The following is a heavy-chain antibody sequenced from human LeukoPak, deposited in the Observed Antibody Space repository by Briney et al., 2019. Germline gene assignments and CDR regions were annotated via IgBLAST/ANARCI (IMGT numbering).Heavy chain of an antibody. CDR3: ARHYYGSGSPLGY. Sequence: PGGSLRLSCAASGFTFSDYYMSWIRQAPGKGLEWVSYISSSSSYTSYADSVKGRFTISRDNAKNSLYLQMNSLRAEDTAVCYCARHYYGSGSPLGYWGQGTLVTVSS. CDR1: GFTFSDYY. CDR2: ISSSSSYT. J-gene: IGHJ4*02. V-gene: IGHV3-11*03. D-gene: IGHD3-10*01.